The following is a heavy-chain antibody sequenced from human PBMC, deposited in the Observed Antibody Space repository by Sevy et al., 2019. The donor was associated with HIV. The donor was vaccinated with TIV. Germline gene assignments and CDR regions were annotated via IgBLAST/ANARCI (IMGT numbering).Heavy chain of an antibody. D-gene: IGHD6-6*01. CDR2: ISAYNGIT. Sequence: ASVKVSCKASGYTFTSYGISWVRRAPGQGLEWMGWISAYNGITNYAQKLQGRVTMTTDTSTSTAYMELRSLRSDDTAVYYCARESGWKAARQYYFHYWGQGTLVTVSS. J-gene: IGHJ4*02. CDR3: ARESGWKAARQYYFHY. CDR1: GYTFTSYG. V-gene: IGHV1-18*04.